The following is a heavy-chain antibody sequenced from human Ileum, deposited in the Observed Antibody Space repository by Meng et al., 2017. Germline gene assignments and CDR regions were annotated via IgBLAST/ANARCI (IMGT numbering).Heavy chain of an antibody. Sequence: QVQLVQFETEVKKPGSSVKVSCKSSGGTFSRYGISWVRQAPGQGLEWMGGITPMYGTANYGQKFQGRVTITADKSTSTIYMELSSLRSEDTAVYYCARDEPDVLIGYEAYWGQGTLVTVSS. CDR3: ARDEPDVLIGYEAY. CDR1: GGTFSRYG. J-gene: IGHJ4*02. D-gene: IGHD3-9*01. CDR2: ITPMYGTA. V-gene: IGHV1-69*06.